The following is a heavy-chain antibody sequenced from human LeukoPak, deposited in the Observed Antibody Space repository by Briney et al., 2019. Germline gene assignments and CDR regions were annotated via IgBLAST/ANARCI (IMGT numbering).Heavy chain of an antibody. Sequence: GGSLRLSCAASGFTFSSYGMHWVRQAPGKGLEWVAVIWYDGSNKYYADSVKGRFTISRDNSKNTLYLQMNSLRAEDTAVYYCARPAVAGIYYFGYWGQGTLVTVSS. J-gene: IGHJ4*02. CDR2: IWYDGSNK. V-gene: IGHV3-33*01. CDR1: GFTFSSYG. D-gene: IGHD6-19*01. CDR3: ARPAVAGIYYFGY.